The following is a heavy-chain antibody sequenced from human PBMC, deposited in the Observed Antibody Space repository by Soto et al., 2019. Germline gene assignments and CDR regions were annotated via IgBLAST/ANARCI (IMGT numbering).Heavy chain of an antibody. J-gene: IGHJ4*02. Sequence: QVQLQVSGHGLVKPSQTLSLTCTVSGGSISSGGYYWSWIRQHPGKGLEWIGYIYYSGLTYYNPSIKSRVTISVDTSKNQFSLKLSSVTAADTAVYDCARVVTRDEFDYWGQGTLVTVSS. CDR3: ARVVTRDEFDY. CDR2: IYYSGLT. V-gene: IGHV4-31*03. CDR1: GGSISSGGYY. D-gene: IGHD2-21*01.